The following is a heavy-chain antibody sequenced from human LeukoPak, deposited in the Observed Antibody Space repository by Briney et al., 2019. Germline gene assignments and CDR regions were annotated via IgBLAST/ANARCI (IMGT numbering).Heavy chain of an antibody. V-gene: IGHV3-11*01. J-gene: IGHJ3*02. CDR1: GFTSSDYY. CDR2: ISSSGSTI. Sequence: GGSLRLSCAASGFTSSDYYMSWIRQAPGKGLEWVSYISSSGSTIYYADSVKGRFTISRDNAKNSLYLQMNSLRAEDTAVYYCARDAGYSSGFDAFDIWGQGTMVTVSS. D-gene: IGHD6-19*01. CDR3: ARDAGYSSGFDAFDI.